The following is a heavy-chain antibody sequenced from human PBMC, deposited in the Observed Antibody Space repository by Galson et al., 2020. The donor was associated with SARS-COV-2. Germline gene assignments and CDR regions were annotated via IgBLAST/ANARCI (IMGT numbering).Heavy chain of an antibody. V-gene: IGHV3-30-3*01. D-gene: IGHD6-19*01. CDR3: ARNVGSGWYYLDY. J-gene: IGHJ4*02. CDR1: GFTFSSYA. CDR2: ISYDGSNK. Sequence: TGGSLRLSCAASGFTFSSYAMHWVRQAPGKGLEWVAVISYDGSNKYYADPVKGRFTISRDNSKNTLYLQMNSLRAEDTAVYYCARNVGSGWYYLDYWGQGTLVTVSS.